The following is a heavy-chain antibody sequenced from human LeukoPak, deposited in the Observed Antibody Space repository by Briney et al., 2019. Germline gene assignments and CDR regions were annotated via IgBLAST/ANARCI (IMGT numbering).Heavy chain of an antibody. J-gene: IGHJ4*02. Sequence: PSVKVSCKTSRFTFTGYYFHWMRQAPGQGLEGMGSIDANSGGTEYAQKFQGRVTMTRDTSLSTAYMEVTSLTSDDTAVYYCARDLFWAGYYYFDFWGQGTLVTVSS. CDR2: IDANSGGT. CDR3: ARDLFWAGYYYFDF. CDR1: RFTFTGYY. D-gene: IGHD3/OR15-3a*01. V-gene: IGHV1-2*02.